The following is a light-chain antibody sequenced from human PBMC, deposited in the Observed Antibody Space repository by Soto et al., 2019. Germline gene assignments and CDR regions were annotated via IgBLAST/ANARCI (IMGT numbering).Light chain of an antibody. CDR3: QQSYSHPLYT. J-gene: IGKJ2*01. CDR1: QNIGIY. Sequence: DIQMTQSPSSLSASVGDRVTITCRASQNIGIYLNWYQQKPGKAPNLLIYAASSLQSGVPSRFSGSGSGTDFTLTISSLQPEDFASYPCQQSYSHPLYTFGQGTKVEIK. V-gene: IGKV1-39*01. CDR2: AAS.